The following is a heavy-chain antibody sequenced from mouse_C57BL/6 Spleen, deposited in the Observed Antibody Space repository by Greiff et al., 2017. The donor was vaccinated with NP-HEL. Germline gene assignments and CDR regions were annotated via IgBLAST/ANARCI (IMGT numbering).Heavy chain of an antibody. J-gene: IGHJ1*03. V-gene: IGHV1-54*01. CDR1: GYAFTNYL. CDR2: INPGSGGT. D-gene: IGHD3-3*01. CDR3: ATRTPYWYFDV. Sequence: QVQLQQSGAELVRPGTSVKVSCKASGYAFTNYLIEWVKQRPGQGLEWIGVINPGSGGTNYNEKFKGKATLTADKSSSTAYMQLSSLTSEDSAVYFCATRTPYWYFDVWGTGTTVTVSS.